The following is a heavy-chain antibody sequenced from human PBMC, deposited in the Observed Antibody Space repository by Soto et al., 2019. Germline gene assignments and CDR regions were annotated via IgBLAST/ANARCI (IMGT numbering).Heavy chain of an antibody. CDR1: GDSVSSGDSY. D-gene: IGHD1-26*01. V-gene: IGHV4-30-4*01. CDR3: VRGGNPYHYATSGPGTFDK. Sequence: QVQLQESGPGLVKPSQTLSLTCSVSGDSVSSGDSYWSWIRQPPGKALEWIGYTSFSGYTSYSPSLKSRVTISVDMSKSQFSLRLTSVTAADTAVCYCVRGGNPYHYATSGPGTFDKWGQGTLVSVSS. J-gene: IGHJ4*02. CDR2: TSFSGYT.